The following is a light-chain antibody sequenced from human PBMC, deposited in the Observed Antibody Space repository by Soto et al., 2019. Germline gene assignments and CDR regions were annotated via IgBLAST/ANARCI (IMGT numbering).Light chain of an antibody. CDR2: GAS. V-gene: IGKV3-15*01. Sequence: EIVTTQSPATLSVSPGERATLSCRASQSVSSNLAWYQQKPGQAPRLLIYGASTRATGIPARFSGSGSGAEFTLTISSLQSEDFAVYYCQQYNYWPETFGQGTRVEIK. J-gene: IGKJ1*01. CDR1: QSVSSN. CDR3: QQYNYWPET.